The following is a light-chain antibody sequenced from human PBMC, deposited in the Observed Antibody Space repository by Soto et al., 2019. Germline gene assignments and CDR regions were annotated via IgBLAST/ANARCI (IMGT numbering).Light chain of an antibody. CDR3: QQYNSYSMT. J-gene: IGKJ1*01. CDR1: QSITTW. V-gene: IGKV1-5*03. CDR2: KAS. Sequence: DIEMTQSPSTLSASVGDRVTITCRASQSITTWLAWYQQKPGKAPKXLIYKASSLESGVPSRFSGSGSGTELTITISSLQPDDFETYYCQQYNSYSMTFGQGTKVDIK.